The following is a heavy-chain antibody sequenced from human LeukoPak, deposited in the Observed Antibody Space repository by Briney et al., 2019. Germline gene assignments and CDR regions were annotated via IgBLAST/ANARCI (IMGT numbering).Heavy chain of an antibody. Sequence: PGRSLRLSCAASGFTFSSYGMNWVRQAPGKGLEWVAVIWYDGSNKYYVDSVKGRFTISRDNSKNTLYLQMNSLRAEDTAVYYCAREAEEAFDIWGQGTMVTVSS. CDR1: GFTFSSYG. CDR3: AREAEEAFDI. CDR2: IWYDGSNK. D-gene: IGHD1-14*01. V-gene: IGHV3-33*01. J-gene: IGHJ3*02.